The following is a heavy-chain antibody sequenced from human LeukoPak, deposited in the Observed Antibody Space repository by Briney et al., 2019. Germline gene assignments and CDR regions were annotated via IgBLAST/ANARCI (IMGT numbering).Heavy chain of an antibody. D-gene: IGHD2-2*01. J-gene: IGHJ4*02. Sequence: GASVKVSCKASGYTFTAYYMHWVRQAPGQGLEWMGWINPNSGGTNFARKFQGRVTMTRDTSISTAYMELSRLRSDDTAVYNCARVSPRGYCSSTSCYPFFDYWGQGTLVTVSS. V-gene: IGHV1-2*02. CDR2: INPNSGGT. CDR1: GYTFTAYY. CDR3: ARVSPRGYCSSTSCYPFFDY.